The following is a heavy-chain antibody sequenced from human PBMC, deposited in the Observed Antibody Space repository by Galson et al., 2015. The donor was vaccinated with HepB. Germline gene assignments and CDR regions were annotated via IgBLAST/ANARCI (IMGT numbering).Heavy chain of an antibody. D-gene: IGHD6-13*01. Sequence: SLRLSCAASGFTFSSYAMSWVRQAPGKGLEWVSAISGSGGSAYYADSVKGRFTISRDNSKNTLYLQMNSLRAEDTAVYYCAKGSQQLVRGPWFSSQYFQHWGQGTLVTVSS. V-gene: IGHV3-23*01. J-gene: IGHJ1*01. CDR2: ISGSGGSA. CDR3: AKGSQQLVRGPWFSSQYFQH. CDR1: GFTFSSYA.